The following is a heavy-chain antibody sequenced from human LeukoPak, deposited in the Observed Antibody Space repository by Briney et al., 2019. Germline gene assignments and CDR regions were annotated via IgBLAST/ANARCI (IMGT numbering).Heavy chain of an antibody. CDR1: GYTLTELS. V-gene: IGHV1-24*01. J-gene: IGHJ3*02. Sequence: ASVKVSYKVSGYTLTELSMHWVRQAPGKGLEWMGGFDPEDGETIYAQKFQGRVTMTEDTSTDTAYMELRSLRSEDTAVYYCATGQYYDFWSGASADAFAIWGQGTMVTVSS. D-gene: IGHD3-3*01. CDR3: ATGQYYDFWSGASADAFAI. CDR2: FDPEDGET.